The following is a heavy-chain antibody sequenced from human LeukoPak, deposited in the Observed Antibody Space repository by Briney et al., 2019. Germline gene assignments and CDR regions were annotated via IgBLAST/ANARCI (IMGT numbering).Heavy chain of an antibody. Sequence: SETLSLTCTVSGGSISSYYWSWIRQPAGKGLEWIGRIYTSGSTNYNPSLKSRVTMSVDTSKNQFSLKLSSVTAADTAVYYCARVPLTTRTYYFDYWGQGTLVTVSS. D-gene: IGHD1-14*01. CDR3: ARVPLTTRTYYFDY. CDR2: IYTSGST. J-gene: IGHJ4*02. CDR1: GGSISSYY. V-gene: IGHV4-4*07.